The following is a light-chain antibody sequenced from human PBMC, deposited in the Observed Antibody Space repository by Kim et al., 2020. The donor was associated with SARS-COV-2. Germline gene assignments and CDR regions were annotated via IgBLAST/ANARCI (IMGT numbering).Light chain of an antibody. Sequence: SASVGDRVTITCRASQDITKYLQRYQQKRGKAPKLVIYAASNLATGVPSRLSGSGSGTDFTFTISSLQPEDIATYYCQQSYNAPYTFGQGTKLEI. CDR1: QDITKY. CDR3: QQSYNAPYT. J-gene: IGKJ2*01. CDR2: AAS. V-gene: IGKV1-33*01.